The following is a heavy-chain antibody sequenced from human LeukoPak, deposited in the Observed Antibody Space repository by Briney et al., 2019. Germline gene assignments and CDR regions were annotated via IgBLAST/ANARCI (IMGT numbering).Heavy chain of an antibody. Sequence: PGGSLRLSCTASGFTFDDYGMSWVRQAPGKGLEWVSGINWNGGSTGYADSVKGRFTISRDNAKNSLYLQMNSLRAEDTALYYCARDGAMYSLRGDYFDYWGQGTLVTVSS. D-gene: IGHD6-13*01. J-gene: IGHJ4*02. V-gene: IGHV3-20*04. CDR2: INWNGGST. CDR1: GFTFDDYG. CDR3: ARDGAMYSLRGDYFDY.